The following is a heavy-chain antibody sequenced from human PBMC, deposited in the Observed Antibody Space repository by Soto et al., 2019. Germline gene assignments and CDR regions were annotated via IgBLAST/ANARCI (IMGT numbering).Heavy chain of an antibody. CDR3: VKKFDDRRTTFWFDT. Sequence: EVQLLESGGDLVQPGGSLRLSCAASGFTFSNYGMTWVRQARGKGLEWVSSIRNTIDDRYYADSVEGRFTISRDNYKNTLYLQMHDLRAEDTAMYYCVKKFDDRRTTFWFDTWGPGTLVTVSS. CDR2: IRNTIDDR. J-gene: IGHJ5*02. CDR1: GFTFSNYG. V-gene: IGHV3-23*01. D-gene: IGHD4-17*01.